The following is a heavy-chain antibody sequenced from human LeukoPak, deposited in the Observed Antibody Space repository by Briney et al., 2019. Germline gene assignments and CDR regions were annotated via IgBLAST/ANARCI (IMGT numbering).Heavy chain of an antibody. V-gene: IGHV4-34*01. CDR2: INHSGST. CDR1: GGSFSGYY. Sequence: SSETLSLTCAVYGGSFSGYYWSWIRQPPGKGLEWIGEINHSGSTNYNPSLKSRVTISVDTSKNQFSLKLSSVTAADTAVYYCAREVVTLHNWFDPWGQGTLVTVSS. CDR3: AREVVTLHNWFDP. D-gene: IGHD3-22*01. J-gene: IGHJ5*02.